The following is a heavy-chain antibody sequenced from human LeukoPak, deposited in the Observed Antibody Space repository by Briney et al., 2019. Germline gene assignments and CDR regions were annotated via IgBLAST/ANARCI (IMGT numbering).Heavy chain of an antibody. V-gene: IGHV3-15*01. D-gene: IGHD1-1*01. CDR3: TSRWKSL. CDR2: IKSKTDGGTT. Sequence: GGSLRLSCAASGFTFSNAWMSWVRQAPGKGLEWVGRIKSKTDGGTTDYAAPVKGRFTISRDDSKNTLNVHMNRPKTEDTAVYYCTSRWKSLWGQGTLVTVSS. CDR1: GFTFSNAW. J-gene: IGHJ4*02.